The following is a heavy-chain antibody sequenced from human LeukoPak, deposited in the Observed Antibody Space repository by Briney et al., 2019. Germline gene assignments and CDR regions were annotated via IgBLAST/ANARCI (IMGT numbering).Heavy chain of an antibody. CDR2: IKQDGSEK. CDR1: GFTFSSYS. Sequence: PGGSLRLSCAASGFTFSSYSMNWVRQAPGKGLEWVANIKQDGSEKYYVDSVKGRFTISRDNAKNSLYLQMNSLRAEDTAVYYCASLLGYCSSTSCYDVGDWGQGTLVTVSS. V-gene: IGHV3-7*01. J-gene: IGHJ4*02. D-gene: IGHD2-2*01. CDR3: ASLLGYCSSTSCYDVGD.